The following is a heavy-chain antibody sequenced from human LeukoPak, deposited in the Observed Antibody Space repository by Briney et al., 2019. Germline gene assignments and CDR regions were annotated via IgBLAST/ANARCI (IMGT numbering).Heavy chain of an antibody. CDR2: IHYSGNF. CDR1: GGSFSGYY. V-gene: IGHV4-34*09. Sequence: SETLSLTCAVYGGSFSGYYWSWIRQHPGKGLEWIGYIHYSGNFDYNPSLKSRVTISVDTSNNQFSMRLASVTAADTAVYYCAREERLRGTDWFPSWGQGTLVTVSS. D-gene: IGHD4-17*01. CDR3: AREERLRGTDWFPS. J-gene: IGHJ5*01.